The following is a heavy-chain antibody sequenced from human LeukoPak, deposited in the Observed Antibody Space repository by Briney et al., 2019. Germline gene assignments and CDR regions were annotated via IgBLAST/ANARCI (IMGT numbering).Heavy chain of an antibody. J-gene: IGHJ4*02. V-gene: IGHV3-9*01. Sequence: GGSLRLSCAASGFTFDDYAMHWVRQAPGKGLEGVSAITWNSDDKVYAGSVRGRFTVSRDNAKNSLYLQMNNLRPEDTALYYCAKGGPYYDYPTDYWGRGTLVTVSS. CDR3: AKGGPYYDYPTDY. CDR2: ITWNSDDK. CDR1: GFTFDDYA. D-gene: IGHD3-22*01.